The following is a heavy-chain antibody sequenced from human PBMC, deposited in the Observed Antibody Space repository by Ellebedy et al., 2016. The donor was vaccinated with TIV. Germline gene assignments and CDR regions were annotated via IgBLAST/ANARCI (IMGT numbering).Heavy chain of an antibody. J-gene: IGHJ5*02. CDR3: ANWHEGTTTS. D-gene: IGHD1-7*01. Sequence: SETLSLTXTVSGGSISSGGYYWSWIRQHPGKGLEWIGYIYYSGSTYYNPSLKSRVTMTVDTSKNQFSLKLSSVTAADTAVYYCANWHEGTTTSWGQGTLVTVSS. CDR2: IYYSGST. CDR1: GGSISSGGYY. V-gene: IGHV4-31*03.